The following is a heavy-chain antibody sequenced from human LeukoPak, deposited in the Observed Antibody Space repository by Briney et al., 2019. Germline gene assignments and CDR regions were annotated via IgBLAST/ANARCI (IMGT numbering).Heavy chain of an antibody. CDR2: IYHSGST. D-gene: IGHD3-9*01. CDR1: GGSISSGGYY. J-gene: IGHJ4*02. V-gene: IGHV4-30-2*01. CDR3: ARARDILTGYYPSFDY. Sequence: SETLSLTCTVSGGSISSGGYYWSWIRQPPGKGLEWIGYIYHSGSTYYNPSLKSRVTISVDRSKNQFSLKLSSVTAADTAVYYCARARDILTGYYPSFDYWGQGTLITVSS.